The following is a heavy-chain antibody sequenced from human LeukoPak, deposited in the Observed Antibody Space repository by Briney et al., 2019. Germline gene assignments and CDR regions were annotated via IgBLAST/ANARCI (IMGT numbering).Heavy chain of an antibody. Sequence: MSLRLSSAASGFTFDDYAVHWLRHAPGKGLEGVSGIILNSGSIGYADSVKGRFTISRDNAKNSLYLQMNSLRAEDTALYYCAKSRILAFYFDYWGQGTLVTVSS. CDR1: GFTFDDYA. D-gene: IGHD2-15*01. CDR2: IILNSGSI. V-gene: IGHV3-9*01. J-gene: IGHJ4*02. CDR3: AKSRILAFYFDY.